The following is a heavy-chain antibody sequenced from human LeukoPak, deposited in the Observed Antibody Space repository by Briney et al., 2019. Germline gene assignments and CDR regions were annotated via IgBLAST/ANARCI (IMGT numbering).Heavy chain of an antibody. CDR2: ISGSGGST. J-gene: IGHJ4*02. V-gene: IGHV3-23*01. D-gene: IGHD2-15*01. CDR3: ARGGGYVDY. Sequence: GGSLRLSCAASGFTFSSYGMSWVRQAPGKGLEWVSAISGSGGSTYYADSVKGRFTISRDKSKNTLYLQMNSLRAEDTAVYYCARGGGYVDYWGQGTLVTVSS. CDR1: GFTFSSYG.